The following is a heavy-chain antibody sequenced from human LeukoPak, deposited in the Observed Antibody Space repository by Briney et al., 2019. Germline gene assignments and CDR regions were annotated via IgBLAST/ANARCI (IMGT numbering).Heavy chain of an antibody. J-gene: IGHJ4*02. CDR2: INHSGTT. V-gene: IGHV4-34*01. CDR3: ASHYSSGSYRYTGSFDS. CDR1: GGSFSDYY. Sequence: PSETLSLTCAVYGGSFSDYYWSRIRQPPGKGLEWIGEINHSGTTNYSPSLKSRVSISVDTSKNQFSLKLNSVTAADAAMYYCASHYSSGSYRYTGSFDSWGQGMLVNVSS. D-gene: IGHD3-16*02.